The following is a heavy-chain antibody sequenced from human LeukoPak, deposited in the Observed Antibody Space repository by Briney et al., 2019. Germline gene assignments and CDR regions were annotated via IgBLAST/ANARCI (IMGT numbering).Heavy chain of an antibody. D-gene: IGHD2-2*01. CDR1: GGSISGDGFY. V-gene: IGHV4-31*03. CDR2: IRCSGNT. CDR3: ARVVEYQLLLNWFDP. J-gene: IGHJ5*02. Sequence: PSQTLSLTCTVSGGSISGDGFYWSWIRQHPGKGLEWIGYIRCSGNTYYNPSLKSRVTISVDTSKNQFSLKLSSVTAADTAVYYCARVVEYQLLLNWFDPWGQGTLVTVSS.